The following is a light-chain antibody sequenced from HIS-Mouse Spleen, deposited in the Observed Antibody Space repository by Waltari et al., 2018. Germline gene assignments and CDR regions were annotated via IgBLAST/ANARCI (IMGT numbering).Light chain of an antibody. CDR2: GKN. J-gene: IGLJ3*02. CDR3: NSRDSSGNHWV. CDR1: RLRSYY. V-gene: IGLV3-19*01. Sequence: SSELTQDPAVSVALGQTVRITCQGDRLRSYYASWYQQKPGQAPVLVIYGKNNRPSGIQDRFSGSSSGNTASLTITGAQAEDEADYYCNSRDSSGNHWVFGGGTKLTVL.